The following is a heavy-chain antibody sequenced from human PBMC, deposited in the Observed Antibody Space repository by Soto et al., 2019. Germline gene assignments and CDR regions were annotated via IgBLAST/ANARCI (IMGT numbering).Heavy chain of an antibody. V-gene: IGHV1-3*01. Sequence: QVQLVQSGAEVKKPGASVKVSCKASGYTFTRNAIHWVRQAPGQRLEWIGRIKAGNGDTKYSQKFQDRVTITRDTVASAAYMEVSTLGSEDTSVYYCTRSENGYSTFGYWGQGTLVTVSS. CDR3: TRSENGYSTFGY. J-gene: IGHJ4*02. CDR2: IKAGNGDT. D-gene: IGHD3-22*01. CDR1: GYTFTRNA.